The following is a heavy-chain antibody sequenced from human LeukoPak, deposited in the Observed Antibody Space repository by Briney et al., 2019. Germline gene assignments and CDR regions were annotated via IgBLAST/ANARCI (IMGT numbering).Heavy chain of an antibody. CDR1: GFTFSSYS. J-gene: IGHJ4*02. V-gene: IGHV3-21*01. D-gene: IGHD2-2*01. CDR3: ASLRVVPAAKGDY. Sequence: GGSLRLSCAASGFTFSSYSMNWVRQAPGKGLEWVSSISSSSSYIYYADSVKGRFTISRDNAKNSPYLQMNSLRAEDTAVYYCASLRVVPAAKGDYWGQGTLVTVSS. CDR2: ISSSSSYI.